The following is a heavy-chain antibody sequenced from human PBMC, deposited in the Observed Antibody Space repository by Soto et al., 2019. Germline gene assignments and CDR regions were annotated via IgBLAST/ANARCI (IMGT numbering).Heavy chain of an antibody. D-gene: IGHD6-19*01. V-gene: IGHV6-1*01. CDR3: ARVPYSSGGYIYGMDV. CDR1: GASVSSNSAA. CDR2: TYDRAKWYN. Sequence: SQTLSLTCVISGASVSSNSAAWNWIRHSPSRGLEWLGRTYDRAKWYNDYAISVKRRIPINPDTSKNQFSRQLNAVTPEDTAVYYCARVPYSSGGYIYGMDVWGQGTTVTVSS. J-gene: IGHJ6*02.